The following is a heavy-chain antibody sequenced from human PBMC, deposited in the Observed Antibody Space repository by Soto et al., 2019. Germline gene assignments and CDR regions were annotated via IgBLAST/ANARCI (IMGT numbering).Heavy chain of an antibody. Sequence: EVQLVESGGGLVKPGGSLRLSCAASGFMFSSYSMNWVRQAPGKGLEWVSFISSSSSSIKYADSVKGRFTISRDNAKNSLYLEMNSLRAEDTAVYYCVRDLSYDSIGWGQGTLVTVSS. CDR1: GFMFSSYS. J-gene: IGHJ4*02. CDR3: VRDLSYDSIG. CDR2: ISSSSSSI. V-gene: IGHV3-21*01. D-gene: IGHD3-22*01.